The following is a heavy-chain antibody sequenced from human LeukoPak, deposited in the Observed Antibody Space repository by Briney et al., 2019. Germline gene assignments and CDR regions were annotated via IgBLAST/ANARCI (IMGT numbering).Heavy chain of an antibody. CDR1: GFTFSSYV. J-gene: IGHJ6*03. CDR3: AELGITMIGGV. Sequence: GGSLRLSCAASGFTFSSYVMHWVRQAPGKGLEWVVIISYDGSNEYYADSVKGRFTISRDNSKNTLYLQMNSLRAEDTAVYYCAELGITMIGGVWGKGTTVTIS. V-gene: IGHV3-30*04. D-gene: IGHD3-10*02. CDR2: ISYDGSNE.